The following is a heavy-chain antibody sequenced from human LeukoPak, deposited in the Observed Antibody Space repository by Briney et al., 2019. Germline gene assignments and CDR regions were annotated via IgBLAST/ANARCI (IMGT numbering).Heavy chain of an antibody. CDR2: IYSGGST. V-gene: IGHV3-66*01. J-gene: IGHJ3*02. Sequence: GGSLRLSCAASGFTFRSYGMSWVRQAPGKGLEWVSVIYSGGSTYYADSVKGRFTISRDSSKNALYLQMNSLRAEDTAVYYCARVEVITFGGVIVTNNAFEIWGQGTMVTVSS. CDR3: ARVEVITFGGVIVTNNAFEI. D-gene: IGHD3-16*02. CDR1: GFTFRSYG.